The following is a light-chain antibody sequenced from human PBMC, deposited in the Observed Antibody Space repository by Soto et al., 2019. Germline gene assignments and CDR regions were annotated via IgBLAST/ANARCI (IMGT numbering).Light chain of an antibody. CDR2: EVN. V-gene: IGLV2-8*01. Sequence: QSVLTQPPSASGSPGQSVAISCNGTSSDVGGYNYVSWYQQHPGKAPKLMIYEVNKRPSGVPDRFSASKSGNTASLTVSGLQAEDEADYYCSSYAGSNILFGTGTKVTVL. CDR1: SSDVGGYNY. J-gene: IGLJ1*01. CDR3: SSYAGSNIL.